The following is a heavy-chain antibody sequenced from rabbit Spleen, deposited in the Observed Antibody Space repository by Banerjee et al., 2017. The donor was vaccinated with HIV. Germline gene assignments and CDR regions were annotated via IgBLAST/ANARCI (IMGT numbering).Heavy chain of an antibody. V-gene: IGHV1S40*01. Sequence: QSLEESGGDLVEPGASLTLTCTASGFSFSTVYWIYWVRQAPGKGLEWIGTIFAGSTGTTDYASWAKGRFTISKASSTTVTLQMTSLTAADTATYFCARDVVGYSGVTYGYGTGFNLWGPGTLVTVS. D-gene: IGHD6-1*01. J-gene: IGHJ4*01. CDR1: GFSFSTVYW. CDR2: IFAGSTGTT. CDR3: ARDVVGYSGVTYGYGTGFNL.